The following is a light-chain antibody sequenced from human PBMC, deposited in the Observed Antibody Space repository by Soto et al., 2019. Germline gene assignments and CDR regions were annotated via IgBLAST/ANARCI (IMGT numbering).Light chain of an antibody. Sequence: IQVTQSPSSLSASVGDRVTIAGRASQGISTWLAWYQQKPGKAPKLLIYGASSLQSGVPSRFSGSGSGTDFTPTITNLQPEDFPTYYCQHATSFPISFAQGTRLEI. CDR2: GAS. V-gene: IGKV1D-12*01. CDR1: QGISTW. CDR3: QHATSFPIS. J-gene: IGKJ5*01.